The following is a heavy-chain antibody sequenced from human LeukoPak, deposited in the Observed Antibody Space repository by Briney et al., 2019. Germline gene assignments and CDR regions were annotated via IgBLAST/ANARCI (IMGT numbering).Heavy chain of an antibody. J-gene: IGHJ5*02. CDR1: GYTFTSYG. D-gene: IGHD3-9*01. V-gene: IGHV1-18*01. CDR3: ARVEGVLRYFDWLHQVFWFDP. CDR2: ISAYNGNT. Sequence: ASVKVSCKASGYTFTSYGISWVRQAPGQGLEWMGWISAYNGNTNYAQKLQGRVTMTTDTSTSTAYMELRSLRSDDTAVYYCARVEGVLRYFDWLHQVFWFDPWGQGTLVTVSS.